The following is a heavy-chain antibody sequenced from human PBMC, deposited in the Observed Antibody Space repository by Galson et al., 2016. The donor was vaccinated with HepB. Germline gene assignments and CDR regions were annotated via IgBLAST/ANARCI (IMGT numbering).Heavy chain of an antibody. CDR3: ATEDLSSPGNGALDI. CDR2: IWFDGSSK. D-gene: IGHD6-13*01. J-gene: IGHJ3*02. CDR1: GFSFSSFA. V-gene: IGHV3-33*08. Sequence: SLRLSCAASGFSFSSFAMHWVRQAPGEGLEWVAMIWFDGSSKHHSDSVRGRFTISRDNSKNTLYLEMNSLRAEDTAVYYCATEDLSSPGNGALDIWGQGAMVTVSS.